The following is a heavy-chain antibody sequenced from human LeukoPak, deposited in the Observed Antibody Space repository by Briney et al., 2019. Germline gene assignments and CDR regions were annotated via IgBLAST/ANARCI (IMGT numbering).Heavy chain of an antibody. CDR2: ISGSGTST. D-gene: IGHD6-19*01. CDR1: GFTFSSYA. CDR3: AWQWLVLGAFDY. Sequence: GGSLRLSCAGSGFTFSSYAMSWVRQAPGKGPEWVSGISGSGTSTYYADSVKGRFTISRDNSKNTLYLQVNSLRAEDTAVYYCAWQWLVLGAFDYWGQGTLVTVSS. J-gene: IGHJ4*02. V-gene: IGHV3-23*01.